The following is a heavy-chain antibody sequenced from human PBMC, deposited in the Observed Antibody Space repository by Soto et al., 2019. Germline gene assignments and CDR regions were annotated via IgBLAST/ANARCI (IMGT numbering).Heavy chain of an antibody. J-gene: IGHJ4*02. D-gene: IGHD2-15*01. CDR2: ISGSGGST. V-gene: IGHV3-23*01. CDR3: AKEGYCSGGSCYWRPPYFDY. Sequence: GGSLRLSCAASGFTFSSYAMSWVRQAPGKGLEWVSAISGSGGSTYYADSVKGRFTISRDNSKNTLYLQMNSLRAEDTAVYYCAKEGYCSGGSCYWRPPYFDYWGQGTLVTVSS. CDR1: GFTFSSYA.